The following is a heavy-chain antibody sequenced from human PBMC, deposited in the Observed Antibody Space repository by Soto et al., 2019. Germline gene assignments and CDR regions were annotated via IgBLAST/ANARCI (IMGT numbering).Heavy chain of an antibody. Sequence: PVGSLRLSCAASGFTFNDSAMHWVRQAPGKGLEWVSLISWDGENEFYAASVKGRFTISSDNSNDILYLQVNSLRGDDSALSYCATDFDSDGYSYYIDYWGQGTLVTVST. CDR2: ISWDGENE. V-gene: IGHV3-43D*04. CDR1: GFTFNDSA. CDR3: ATDFDSDGYSYYIDY. D-gene: IGHD3-10*01. J-gene: IGHJ4*02.